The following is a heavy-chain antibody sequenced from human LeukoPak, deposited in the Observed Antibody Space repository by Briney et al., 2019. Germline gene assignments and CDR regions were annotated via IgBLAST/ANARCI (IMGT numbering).Heavy chain of an antibody. Sequence: PGRSLRLSCAASGFTFSSYAMHWVRQAPGKGLEWVAVISYDGSNKYYADSVKGRFTISRDNSKNTLYLQMNSLRAEDTAVYYCARTTDECSGGSCYSDYWGQGTLVTVSS. CDR1: GFTFSSYA. V-gene: IGHV3-30-3*01. D-gene: IGHD2-15*01. CDR3: ARTTDECSGGSCYSDY. CDR2: ISYDGSNK. J-gene: IGHJ4*02.